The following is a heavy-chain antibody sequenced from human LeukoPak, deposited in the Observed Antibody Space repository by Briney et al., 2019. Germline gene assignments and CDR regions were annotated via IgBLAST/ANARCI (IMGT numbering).Heavy chain of an antibody. Sequence: LPGGSLRLSCAASGFTFSSYAMSWVRRAPGKGLEWVSAISGSGDSTYYADSVKGRFTISRDNSKNTLYLQMNSLRAEDTAVYYCAKGNYYDSSGYYRYFDYWGQGTLVTVSS. J-gene: IGHJ4*02. V-gene: IGHV3-23*01. CDR1: GFTFSSYA. D-gene: IGHD3-22*01. CDR3: AKGNYYDSSGYYRYFDY. CDR2: ISGSGDST.